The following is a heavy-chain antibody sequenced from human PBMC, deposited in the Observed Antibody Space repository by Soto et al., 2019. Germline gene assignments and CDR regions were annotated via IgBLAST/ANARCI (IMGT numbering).Heavy chain of an antibody. J-gene: IGHJ6*03. D-gene: IGHD1-1*01. V-gene: IGHV4-59*02. Sequence: SETLSLTCTVSGDSVSNYYWNWIRRPPGKGLEWIGYISYSGSTNYNPSLKSRVTISVDTSKNQFSLKLTSVTAADTAVYYCARDQLRDYMDVWGKGTTVTVS. CDR3: ARDQLRDYMDV. CDR1: GDSVSNYY. CDR2: ISYSGST.